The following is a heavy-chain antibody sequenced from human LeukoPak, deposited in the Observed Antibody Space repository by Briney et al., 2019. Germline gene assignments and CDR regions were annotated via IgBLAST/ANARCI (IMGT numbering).Heavy chain of an antibody. CDR2: IYTSGST. D-gene: IGHD3-16*01. V-gene: IGHV4-61*02. J-gene: IGHJ4*02. CDR1: GGSISSGSYY. Sequence: SQTLSLTCTVSGGSISSGSYYWSWIRQPAGKGLEWIGRIYTSGSTNYNPSLKSRVTISVDTSKNQFSLKLSSVTAADTAVYYCASNYDYVSYWGQGTLVTVSS. CDR3: ASNYDYVSY.